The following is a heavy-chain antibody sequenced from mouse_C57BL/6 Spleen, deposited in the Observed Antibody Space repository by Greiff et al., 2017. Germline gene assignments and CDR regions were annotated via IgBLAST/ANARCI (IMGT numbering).Heavy chain of an antibody. CDR3: AREGGNLGAMDY. Sequence: QVQLQQPGAELVRPGSSVKLSCKASGYTFTSYWMHWVKQRPIQGLEWIGNIDPSDSETHYNQKFKDKATLTVDKSSSTSYMQLSSLTSEDSAVYYCAREGGNLGAMDYWGQGTSVTVSS. CDR1: GYTFTSYW. V-gene: IGHV1-52*01. CDR2: IDPSDSET. J-gene: IGHJ4*01. D-gene: IGHD2-1*01.